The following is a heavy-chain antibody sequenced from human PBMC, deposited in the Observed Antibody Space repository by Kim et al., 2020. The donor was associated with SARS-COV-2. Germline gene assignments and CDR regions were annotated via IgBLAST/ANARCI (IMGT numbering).Heavy chain of an antibody. V-gene: IGHV4-39*01. Sequence: TPSLKSRVTLSVDTSKNQFSLKLSSVTGADTAVYYCARQFKWVARYSFDYWGQGTLVTVSS. CDR3: ARQFKWVARYSFDY. J-gene: IGHJ4*02. D-gene: IGHD1-26*01.